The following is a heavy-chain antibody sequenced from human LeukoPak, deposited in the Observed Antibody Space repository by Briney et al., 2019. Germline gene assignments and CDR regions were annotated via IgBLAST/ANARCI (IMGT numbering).Heavy chain of an antibody. CDR2: ISYDGSNK. CDR1: GFTFSSYA. J-gene: IGHJ4*02. D-gene: IGHD5-18*01. CDR3: ARDLAYSRLGY. Sequence: GGSLRLSCAASGFTFSSYAMHWVRQAPGKGLEWVAVISYDGSNKYYADSVKGRFTISRDNSKNTLYLQMNSLRAEDTAVYYCARDLAYSRLGYWGQGMLVTVSS. V-gene: IGHV3-30*04.